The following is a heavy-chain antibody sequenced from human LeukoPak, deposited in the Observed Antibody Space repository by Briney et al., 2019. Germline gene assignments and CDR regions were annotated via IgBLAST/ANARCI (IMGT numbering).Heavy chain of an antibody. V-gene: IGHV3-23*01. D-gene: IGHD5-18*01. CDR2: ISGSGGST. CDR3: AKASSTWIQLWSTDY. J-gene: IGHJ4*02. Sequence: GGSLRLPCAASGFTFSSYAMSWVRQAPGKGLEWVSAISGSGGSTYYADSVKGRFTISRDNSKNTLYLQMNSLRAEDTAVYYCAKASSTWIQLWSTDYWGQGTLVTVSS. CDR1: GFTFSSYA.